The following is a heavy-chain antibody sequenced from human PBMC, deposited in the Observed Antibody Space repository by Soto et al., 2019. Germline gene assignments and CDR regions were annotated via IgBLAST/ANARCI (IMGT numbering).Heavy chain of an antibody. CDR3: ARGSYYYDSSGYHHY. D-gene: IGHD3-22*01. CDR1: GGSISSGDYY. J-gene: IGHJ4*02. CDR2: IYYSGST. V-gene: IGHV4-30-4*01. Sequence: QVQLQESGPGLVKHSQTMSLTCTVSGGSISSGDYYWSWIRQPPGKGLEWIGYIYYSGSTYYNPSLKSRVTIAVDTSKNQFSLKLSSATAPDTAVYYCARGSYYYDSSGYHHYWGQGTLVTVSS.